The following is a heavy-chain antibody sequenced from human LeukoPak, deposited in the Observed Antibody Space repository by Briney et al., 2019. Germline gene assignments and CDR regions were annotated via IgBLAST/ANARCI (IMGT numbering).Heavy chain of an antibody. D-gene: IGHD3-9*01. Sequence: SETLSLTCTVSGGSISSSSYYWGWIRQPPGKGLEWIGSIYYSGSTYYNPSLKSRVTISVDTSKNQFSLKLSSVTAADTAVYYCARGIRFERYFDPWGQGTLVTVSS. V-gene: IGHV4-39*07. CDR2: IYYSGST. CDR3: ARGIRFERYFDP. J-gene: IGHJ5*02. CDR1: GGSISSSSYY.